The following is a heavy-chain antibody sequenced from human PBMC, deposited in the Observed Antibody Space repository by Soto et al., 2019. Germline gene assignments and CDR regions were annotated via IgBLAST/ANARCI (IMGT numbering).Heavy chain of an antibody. Sequence: GASVKVSCKASGGTFSSYAISWVRQAPGQGLEWMGGIIPIFGTANYAQKFQGRVTITADESTSTAYMELSSLRSEDTAVYYCARGQYSSGWYGYYYYGMDVWGQGTTVTV. CDR3: ARGQYSSGWYGYYYYGMDV. J-gene: IGHJ6*02. CDR1: GGTFSSYA. D-gene: IGHD6-19*01. V-gene: IGHV1-69*13. CDR2: IIPIFGTA.